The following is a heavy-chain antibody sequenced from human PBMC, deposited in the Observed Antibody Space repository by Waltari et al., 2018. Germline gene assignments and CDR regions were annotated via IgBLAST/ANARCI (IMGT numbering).Heavy chain of an antibody. CDR1: GYTFTGYY. J-gene: IGHJ6*02. Sequence: QVQLVQSGAEVKKPGASVKVSCKASGYTFTGYYMHWVRQAPGQGLEWMGRINPNSGGTNYAQKFQGRVTMTRDTSISTAYMELSRLRSDDTAVYYCARDFGRSYRSVYYYYGMDVWGQGTTVTVSS. V-gene: IGHV1-2*06. D-gene: IGHD2-15*01. CDR3: ARDFGRSYRSVYYYYGMDV. CDR2: INPNSGGT.